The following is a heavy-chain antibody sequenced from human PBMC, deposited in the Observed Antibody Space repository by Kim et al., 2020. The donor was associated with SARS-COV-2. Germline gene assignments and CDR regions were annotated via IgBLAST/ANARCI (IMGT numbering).Heavy chain of an antibody. Sequence: SETLSLTCAVYGGSFSGYYWSWIRQPPGKGLEWIGEINHSGSTNYNPSLKSRVTISVDTSKNQFSLKLSSVTAADTAVYYCARGSPRRFGVAYYYYGMDVWGQGTTVTVSS. CDR2: INHSGST. J-gene: IGHJ6*02. V-gene: IGHV4-34*01. D-gene: IGHD3-3*01. CDR3: ARGSPRRFGVAYYYYGMDV. CDR1: GGSFSGYY.